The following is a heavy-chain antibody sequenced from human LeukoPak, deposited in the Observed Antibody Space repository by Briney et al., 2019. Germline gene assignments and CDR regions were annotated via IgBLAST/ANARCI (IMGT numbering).Heavy chain of an antibody. CDR3: ARLDY. V-gene: IGHV3-23*01. J-gene: IGHJ4*02. CDR2: ISGSGGST. Sequence: GGALRLSCAASGFTFTSYAMSWVRQAPGKGLEWVSVISGSGGSTYYADSVKGRFTISRDNSKTTLYLQMSSLRAEDTAIYYCARLDYWGQGTLVTVSS. D-gene: IGHD5-12*01. CDR1: GFTFTSYA.